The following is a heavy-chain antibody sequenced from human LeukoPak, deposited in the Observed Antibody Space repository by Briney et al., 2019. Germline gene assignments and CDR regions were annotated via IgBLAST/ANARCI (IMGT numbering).Heavy chain of an antibody. Sequence: PSETLSLTCAVYGGSLSGYYWSWIRQPPGKGLEWIGVINHSGSTNYNPSLKSRVTTSVDTSKNQISLKLSSVTAADTAVYYCARGPYYYDSSGHEGYFQHWGQGTLVTVSS. CDR2: INHSGST. D-gene: IGHD3-22*01. V-gene: IGHV4-34*01. CDR3: ARGPYYYDSSGHEGYFQH. CDR1: GGSLSGYY. J-gene: IGHJ1*01.